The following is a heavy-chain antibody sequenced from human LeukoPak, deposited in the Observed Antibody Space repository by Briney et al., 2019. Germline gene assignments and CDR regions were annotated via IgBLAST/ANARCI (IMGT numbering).Heavy chain of an antibody. V-gene: IGHV1-2*02. CDR1: GYTFTAYN. CDR2: ITHNSGGT. CDR3: ARGRGGGYFDF. J-gene: IGHJ4*02. D-gene: IGHD2-15*01. Sequence: ASVKVSCKASGYTFTAYNIHWVRQAAGQGLEWMGWITHNSGGTNYAQKVKGRVTMTRDTSISTAYMELSSLRSDDTAVYSCARGRGGGYFDFWGQETLVSVSS.